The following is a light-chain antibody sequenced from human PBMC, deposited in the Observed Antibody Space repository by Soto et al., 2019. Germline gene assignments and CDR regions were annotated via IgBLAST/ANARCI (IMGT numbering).Light chain of an antibody. CDR2: LGS. CDR3: MQAIQTRT. J-gene: IGKJ1*01. CDR1: QNPLHSDGFNY. V-gene: IGKV2-28*01. Sequence: IVMTQSPLSLPVTPGEPASISCRSSQNPLHSDGFNYLDWYLQKPGQSPQLLIFLGSYRASGVPDRFSGSGSGTDFALRISRVEAEDVGVYYCMQAIQTRTFGPGTKVDIK.